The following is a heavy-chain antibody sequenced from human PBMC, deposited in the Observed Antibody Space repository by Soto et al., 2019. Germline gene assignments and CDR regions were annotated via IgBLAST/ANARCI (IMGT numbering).Heavy chain of an antibody. CDR3: ARGRSSYGDYVNWYFDL. D-gene: IGHD4-17*01. CDR1: GYTFTNYD. J-gene: IGHJ2*01. Sequence: QVQLVQSGAEVKKPGASVKVSCKASGYTFTNYDINWVRQATGQGLEWMGWMNPNSENTGHAQKFQGRVTMTRNTSISTAYMELSSLRSDDTAVYYCARGRSSYGDYVNWYFDLWGRGTLVTVSS. V-gene: IGHV1-8*01. CDR2: MNPNSENT.